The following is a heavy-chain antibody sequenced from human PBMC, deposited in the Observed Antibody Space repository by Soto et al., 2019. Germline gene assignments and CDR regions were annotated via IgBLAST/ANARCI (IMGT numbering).Heavy chain of an antibody. J-gene: IGHJ3*02. CDR3: ARRETRYSSSYPAGEGAFDI. D-gene: IGHD6-13*01. Sequence: SETLSLTCAVSSGSISSSNWWSWVRQPPGKGLEWIGEIYHSGSTNYNPSLKSRVTISVDKSKNQFSLKLSSVTAADTAVYYCARRETRYSSSYPAGEGAFDIWGQGTMVTVSS. CDR2: IYHSGST. V-gene: IGHV4-4*02. CDR1: SGSISSSNW.